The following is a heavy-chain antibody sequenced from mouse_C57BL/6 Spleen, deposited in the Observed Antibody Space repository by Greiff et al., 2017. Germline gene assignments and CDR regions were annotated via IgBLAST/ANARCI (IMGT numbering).Heavy chain of an antibody. V-gene: IGHV1-82*01. J-gene: IGHJ2*01. Sequence: VQLQQSGPELVKPGASVKISCKASGYAFSSSWMNWVKQRPGKGLEWIGRIYPGDGDTNYNGKFKGKATLTADKSSSTAYMPLSSLTSEDSAVYFCAREGITTVVATDYFDYWGQGTTLTVSS. CDR2: IYPGDGDT. CDR1: GYAFSSSW. D-gene: IGHD1-1*01. CDR3: AREGITTVVATDYFDY.